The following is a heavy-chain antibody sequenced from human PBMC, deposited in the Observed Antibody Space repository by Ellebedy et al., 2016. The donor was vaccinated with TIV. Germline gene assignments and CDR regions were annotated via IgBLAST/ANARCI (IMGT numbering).Heavy chain of an antibody. D-gene: IGHD3-10*01. V-gene: IGHV3-30*02. J-gene: IGHJ5*02. CDR3: AKVLFAFGEFESPFDP. CDR1: GFTFHSYG. CDR2: IRYDGSDK. Sequence: GGSLRLSCAASGFTFHSYGMHWVHQAPGKGLEWVTFIRYDGSDKYYADSVKGRFTVSRDNSKNTLTLQMNSLRLEDTAVYYCAKVLFAFGEFESPFDPWGQGTLVIVSS.